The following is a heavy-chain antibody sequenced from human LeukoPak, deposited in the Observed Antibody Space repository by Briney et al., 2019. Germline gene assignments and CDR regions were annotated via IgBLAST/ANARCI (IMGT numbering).Heavy chain of an antibody. CDR2: IDWDEDK. J-gene: IGHJ4*02. CDR3: ARSFPYYYGSGSFKYYFDY. Sequence: GPTLVNPTQTLTLTCTFSGCSRGTGGRGVGWIRQPPGKALEWLSRIDWDEDKFYSTSLKTRLTISKDTSKNHVVLTMTNMHPVDTATYYCARSFPYYYGSGSFKYYFDYWGQGTLVTVSS. V-gene: IGHV2-70*04. D-gene: IGHD3-10*01. CDR1: GCSRGTGGRG.